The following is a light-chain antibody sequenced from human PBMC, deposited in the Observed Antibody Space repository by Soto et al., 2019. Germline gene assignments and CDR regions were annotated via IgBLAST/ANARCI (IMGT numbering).Light chain of an antibody. CDR1: SSDVGGYNY. V-gene: IGLV2-14*01. J-gene: IGLJ1*01. CDR2: DVS. Sequence: QSALTQPASVSGSPGQSITISCTGTSSDVGGYNYVSWYQQHPGKAPKLMIYDVSNRPSGVSNRFSGSKSGNTASLTISGLQAEDEADYYCCSYTSSSLGVFGTGTKLTVL. CDR3: CSYTSSSLGV.